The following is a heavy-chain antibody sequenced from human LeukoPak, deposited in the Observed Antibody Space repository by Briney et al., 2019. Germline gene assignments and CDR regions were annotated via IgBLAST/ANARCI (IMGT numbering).Heavy chain of an antibody. J-gene: IGHJ4*02. CDR2: ISYDGSNK. Sequence: GESLRLSCAASGFIFSSYGMHWVRQAPGKGLEWVAVISYDGSNKYYADSVKGRFTISRDNSKNTLYLQMSSLRAEDTAVYYCAKDLRPYCSSTSCRLFDYWGQGTLVTVSS. V-gene: IGHV3-30*18. D-gene: IGHD2-2*01. CDR1: GFIFSSYG. CDR3: AKDLRPYCSSTSCRLFDY.